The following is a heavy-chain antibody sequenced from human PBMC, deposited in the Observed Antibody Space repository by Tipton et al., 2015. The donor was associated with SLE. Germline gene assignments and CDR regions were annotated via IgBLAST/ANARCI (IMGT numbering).Heavy chain of an antibody. CDR2: INHGENT. V-gene: IGHV4-34*10. CDR1: GGSFRGYY. Sequence: TLSLTCAVYGGSFRGYYWSWVRQPPGKGLEWIGEINHGENTNYNPSLKSRVTMSIDSSKNQFSLRLSSVTAADTAVYYCATDSEYSSGWIYWGQGTLVTVSS. CDR3: ATDSEYSSGWIY. J-gene: IGHJ4*02. D-gene: IGHD6-19*01.